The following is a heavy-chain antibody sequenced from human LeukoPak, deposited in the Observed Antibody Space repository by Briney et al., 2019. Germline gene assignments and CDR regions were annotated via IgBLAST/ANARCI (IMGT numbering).Heavy chain of an antibody. CDR1: GDSMRSYY. V-gene: IGHV4-59*01. CDR2: SHYSGST. J-gene: IGHJ4*02. D-gene: IGHD1-26*01. Sequence: PSETLSLTCTVSGDSMRSYYWSWMRQPPGKGLEWIGYSHYSGSTNNNPSFKSRVTISVDTSKNQFSLKVSSVTAADTAVYYCARGGYYTTSSYDYWGQGTLVTVSS. CDR3: ARGGYYTTSSYDY.